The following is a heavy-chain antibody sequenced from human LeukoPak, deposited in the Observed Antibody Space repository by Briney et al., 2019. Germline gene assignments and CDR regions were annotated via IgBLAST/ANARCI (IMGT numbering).Heavy chain of an antibody. D-gene: IGHD6-19*01. CDR1: GYTFTSYG. V-gene: IGHV1-18*01. J-gene: IGHJ6*02. CDR2: ISAYNGNT. Sequence: ASVKVSCKASGYTFTSYGISWVRQAPGQGLEWMGWISAYNGNTNYAQKLQGRVTMTTDTSTSTAYMELRSLRSDDTAVYYCARDIAVGGPDYYYYYGMDVWGQGTTVTVSS. CDR3: ARDIAVGGPDYYYYYGMDV.